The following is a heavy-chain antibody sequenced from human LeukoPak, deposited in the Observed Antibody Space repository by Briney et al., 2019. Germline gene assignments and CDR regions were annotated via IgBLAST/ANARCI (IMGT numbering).Heavy chain of an antibody. CDR2: IIPIFGTA. D-gene: IGHD6-13*01. CDR3: AGGYSSSWLPEYFQH. J-gene: IGHJ1*01. Sequence: SVKVSCKASGGTFSSYAISWVRQAPGQGLEWMGRIIPIFGTANYAQKFQGRVTITTDESTSTAYMELSSLRSEDTAVYYCAGGYSSSWLPEYFQHWGQGTLVTVSS. V-gene: IGHV1-69*05. CDR1: GGTFSSYA.